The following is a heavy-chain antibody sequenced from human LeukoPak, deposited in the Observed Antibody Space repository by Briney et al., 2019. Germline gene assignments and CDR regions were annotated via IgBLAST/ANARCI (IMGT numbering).Heavy chain of an antibody. Sequence: PSETLSLTCAVYGGSFSGYYWSWIRQPPGKGLEWIGEINHSGSTNYNPSLKSRVTISVDKSKNQFSLKLSSVTAADTAVYYCARVLLWFGELCWGQGTLVTVSS. J-gene: IGHJ4*02. V-gene: IGHV4-34*01. CDR1: GGSFSGYY. CDR3: ARVLLWFGELC. CDR2: INHSGST. D-gene: IGHD3-10*01.